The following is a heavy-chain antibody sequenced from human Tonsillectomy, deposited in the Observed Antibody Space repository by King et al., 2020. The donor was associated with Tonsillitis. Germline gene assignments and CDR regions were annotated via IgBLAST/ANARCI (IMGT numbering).Heavy chain of an antibody. CDR2: MKQDGSEK. J-gene: IGHJ4*02. Sequence: VQLVESGGGLVQPGGSLRLSCAASGFTFSSNWMSWVRQAPGKGLEWVANMKQDGSEKYYVDSVKGRFTISRDNAKNSLYLQMNSLRAEDTAVYYCARANWGGSNYGGGVFDYWGQGTLVTVSS. D-gene: IGHD5-18*01. CDR1: GFTFSSNW. CDR3: ARANWGGSNYGGGVFDY. V-gene: IGHV3-7*03.